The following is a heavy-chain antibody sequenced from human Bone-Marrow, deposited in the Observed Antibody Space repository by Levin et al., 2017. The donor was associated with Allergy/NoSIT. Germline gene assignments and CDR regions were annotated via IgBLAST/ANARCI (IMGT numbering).Heavy chain of an antibody. CDR1: GGSISSYY. CDR2: IYTIGST. V-gene: IGHV4-4*07. D-gene: IGHD3-10*01. CDR3: ARDSDGSGSYHYNFDY. Sequence: SQTLSLTCTVSGGSISSYYWSWIRQPAGKGLEWIGRIYTIGSTNKNPSLKSRVTMSVDTSKNQFSLKLSSVTAADTAVYYCARDSDGSGSYHYNFDYWGQGTLVTVSS. J-gene: IGHJ4*02.